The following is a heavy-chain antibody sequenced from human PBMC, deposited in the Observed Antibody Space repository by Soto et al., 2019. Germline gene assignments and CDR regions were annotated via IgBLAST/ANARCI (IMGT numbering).Heavy chain of an antibody. V-gene: IGHV4-31*03. D-gene: IGHD1-7*01. Sequence: SETLSLTCSVSGASVTSDSYYWRWIRQHPGKGMEWIGYISHTGSAFYNPSLKSRVSISIDTSTDKFSLRLSSLTAADTAVYYCARWELRDFDSWGPGTLVTVSS. CDR1: GASVTSDSYY. CDR3: ARWELRDFDS. CDR2: ISHTGSA. J-gene: IGHJ4*02.